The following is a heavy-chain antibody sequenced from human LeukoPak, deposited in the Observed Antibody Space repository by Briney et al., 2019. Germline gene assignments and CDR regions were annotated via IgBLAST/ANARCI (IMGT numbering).Heavy chain of an antibody. CDR3: ARATRIYSSGWYYSFDY. V-gene: IGHV3-74*01. Sequence: GGSLRLSCAASGYTFSTYWMHWVRQAPGKGLVWVSHINVDGSGATYADSVKGRFTISRDNAKNTLYLHMNSLRAEDTAVYYCARATRIYSSGWYYSFDYWGQGTLVTVSS. CDR1: GYTFSTYW. D-gene: IGHD6-19*01. J-gene: IGHJ4*02. CDR2: INVDGSGA.